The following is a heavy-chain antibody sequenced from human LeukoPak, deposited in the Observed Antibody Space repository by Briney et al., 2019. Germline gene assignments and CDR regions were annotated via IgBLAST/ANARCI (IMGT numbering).Heavy chain of an antibody. CDR1: GGSISSYY. D-gene: IGHD3-9*01. Sequence: SETLSLTCTVSGGSISSYYWSWIRQPPGKGLEWIGYIYYSGSTNYNPSLKSRVTISVDTSKNQFSLKLSSVTAADTAVYYCARGSHYDILTGSEYYYYGMDVWGQGTTVTVSS. J-gene: IGHJ6*02. CDR2: IYYSGST. CDR3: ARGSHYDILTGSEYYYYGMDV. V-gene: IGHV4-59*01.